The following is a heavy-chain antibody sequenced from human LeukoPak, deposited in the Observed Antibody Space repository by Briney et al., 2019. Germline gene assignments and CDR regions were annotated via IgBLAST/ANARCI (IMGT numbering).Heavy chain of an antibody. D-gene: IGHD1-26*01. CDR3: ARDFSTKYSQDY. Sequence: QAGGSLRLSCAASGFSFSHYALPWVRQAPGKGLEWLAFISYDGNVKYYADSVKGRFTVSRDDSKITLYLQMSSLRTEDTALYYCARDFSTKYSQDYWGQGTLVTVSS. CDR2: ISYDGNVK. V-gene: IGHV3-30-3*01. CDR1: GFSFSHYA. J-gene: IGHJ4*02.